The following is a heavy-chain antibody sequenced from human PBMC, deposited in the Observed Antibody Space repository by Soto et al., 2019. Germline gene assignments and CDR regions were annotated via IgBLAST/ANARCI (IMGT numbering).Heavy chain of an antibody. Sequence: GGSLRLSCAASGFTFSSYAMSWVRQAPGKGLEWVSAISGSGGSTYYADSVKGRFTISRDNSKNTLYLQMNSLRAEDTAVYYYARSFLYDYVWGSYRPGDAFDIWGQGTMVTVSS. CDR2: ISGSGGST. J-gene: IGHJ3*02. V-gene: IGHV3-23*01. CDR1: GFTFSSYA. CDR3: ARSFLYDYVWGSYRPGDAFDI. D-gene: IGHD3-16*02.